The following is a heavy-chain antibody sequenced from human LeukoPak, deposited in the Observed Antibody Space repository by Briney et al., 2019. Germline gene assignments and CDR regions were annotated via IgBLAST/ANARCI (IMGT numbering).Heavy chain of an antibody. CDR3: TRDGAAAAIEFDY. V-gene: IGHV3-48*03. Sequence: PGGSLRLSCAASGFSLRSSEMNWVRQAPGKGPEWVSHINSADNVEYYTDSVRGRFTMSRDNAKDLLYLQMNSLRAEDTAVYYCTRDGAAAAIEFDYWGQGTLVTVSS. CDR1: GFSLRSSE. CDR2: INSADNVE. J-gene: IGHJ4*02. D-gene: IGHD2-2*02.